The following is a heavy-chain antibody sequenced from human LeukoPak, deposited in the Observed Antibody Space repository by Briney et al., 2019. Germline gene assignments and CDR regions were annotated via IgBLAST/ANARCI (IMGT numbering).Heavy chain of an antibody. J-gene: IGHJ4*02. CDR2: ISAYNGNT. V-gene: IGHV1-18*01. CDR3: ARDLQYYYGSNNYFDY. D-gene: IGHD3-10*01. CDR1: GYTFTSYG. Sequence: ASVKVSCKASGYTFTSYGISWVRQAPGQGLEWMGWISAYNGNTNYAQKLQGRVTMTTDTSTSTAYMELRSLRSDDTAVYYCARDLQYYYGSNNYFDYWGQGTLVTVSS.